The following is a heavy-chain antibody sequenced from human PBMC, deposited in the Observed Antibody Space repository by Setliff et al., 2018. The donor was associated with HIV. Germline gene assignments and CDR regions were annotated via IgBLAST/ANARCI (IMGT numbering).Heavy chain of an antibody. V-gene: IGHV4-59*12. Sequence: ASETLSLTCTVSGDSINYKYWSWIRQSPGKGLEWIGYIFYSGSTNYNPSLKSRVTIFVDTSRNQFSLRMTSVTAADTALYFCAREIYGGNSRPFDYWGQGTLVTVSS. CDR3: AREIYGGNSRPFDY. CDR1: GDSINYKY. CDR2: IFYSGST. J-gene: IGHJ4*02. D-gene: IGHD4-17*01.